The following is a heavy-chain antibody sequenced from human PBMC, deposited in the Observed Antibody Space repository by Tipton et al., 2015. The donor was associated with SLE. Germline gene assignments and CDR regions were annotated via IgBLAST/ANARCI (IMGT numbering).Heavy chain of an antibody. CDR3: ARDLGRSDMDV. Sequence: LSLTCTVSGGSISSYYWSWIRQPPGKGLEWIGYIYYSGSTNYNPSLKSRVTISVDTSKNQFSLKLSSVTAADTAVYYCARDLGRSDMDVWGKGTTVTVSS. J-gene: IGHJ6*03. CDR2: IYYSGST. V-gene: IGHV4-59*01. CDR1: GGSISSYY. D-gene: IGHD3-10*01.